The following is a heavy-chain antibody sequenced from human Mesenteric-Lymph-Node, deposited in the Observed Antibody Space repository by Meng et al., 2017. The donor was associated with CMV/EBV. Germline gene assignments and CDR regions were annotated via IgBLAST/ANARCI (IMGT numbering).Heavy chain of an antibody. CDR1: GFTFSSYW. J-gene: IGHJ4*02. CDR3: WSSGCSSTSCYGRGGNY. D-gene: IGHD2-2*01. V-gene: IGHV3-74*01. Sequence: GGSLKISCAASGFTFSSYWMHWVRQAPGKGLVWVSRINSDGSSTSYADSVKGRFTISRDNAKNTLYLQMNSLRAEDTAVYYCWSSGCSSTSCYGRGGNYWGQGTLVTVSS. CDR2: INSDGSST.